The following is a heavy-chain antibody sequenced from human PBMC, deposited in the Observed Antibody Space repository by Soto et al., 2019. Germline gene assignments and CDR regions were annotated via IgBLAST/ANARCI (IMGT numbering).Heavy chain of an antibody. CDR2: ISYDGGNK. J-gene: IGHJ4*02. CDR3: AKGRIFEYYGSGSRGSFDY. CDR1: GVTFINYG. Sequence: QVQLVESGGGVVQPGRSLRLSCAASGVTFINYGLHWVHQAPGKGLEWVAAISYDGGNKYYADSVKGRLTISRDNSKNTLYLQMNSLRAEDTAVYYCAKGRIFEYYGSGSRGSFDYWGQGTLVTVSS. D-gene: IGHD3-10*01. V-gene: IGHV3-30*18.